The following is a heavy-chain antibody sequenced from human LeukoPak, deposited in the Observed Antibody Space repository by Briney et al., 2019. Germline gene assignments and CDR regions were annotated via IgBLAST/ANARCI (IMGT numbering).Heavy chain of an antibody. D-gene: IGHD3-22*01. CDR1: GSSISSYY. J-gene: IGHJ2*01. V-gene: IGHV4-59*08. Sequence: SETLSLTCTVSGSSISSYYWSWIRQPPGKGLEWIGYIYYSGSTNYNPSLKSRATISVDTSKNQFSLKLSSVAAADTAVYYCARMYYYDTSGYSMPTAHFDLWGRGTLVTVSS. CDR2: IYYSGST. CDR3: ARMYYYDTSGYSMPTAHFDL.